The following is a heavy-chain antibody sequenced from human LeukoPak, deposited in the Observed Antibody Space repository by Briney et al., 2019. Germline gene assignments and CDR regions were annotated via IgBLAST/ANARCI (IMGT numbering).Heavy chain of an antibody. V-gene: IGHV4-59*01. D-gene: IGHD3-22*01. CDR1: GGSISSSY. J-gene: IGHJ3*02. CDR3: VRGYYDSSGYSNTFDI. CDR2: IYYTGST. Sequence: SETLSLTCTVSGGSISSSYWSWIRQPPGKGLEWIGYIYYTGSTNYNPSLNSRVTMSLDTSKSQFSLKLTSVTAAHTALDYCVRGYYDSSGYSNTFDIWSQGTMVTVSS.